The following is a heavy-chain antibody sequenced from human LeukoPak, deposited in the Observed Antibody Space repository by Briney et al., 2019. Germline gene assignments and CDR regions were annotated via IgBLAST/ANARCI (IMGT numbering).Heavy chain of an antibody. D-gene: IGHD3-22*01. CDR3: ARDAYYFDSSGYSS. J-gene: IGHJ4*02. CDR2: IYSGGST. V-gene: IGHV3-66*01. Sequence: GSLRLSCAASGFTVSSNYMSWVRQAPGKGLEWVSVIYSGGSTYYADSVKGRFTISRDNSKNTLYLQMNSLRAEDTAVYYCARDAYYFDSSGYSSWGQGTLVTVSS. CDR1: GFTVSSNY.